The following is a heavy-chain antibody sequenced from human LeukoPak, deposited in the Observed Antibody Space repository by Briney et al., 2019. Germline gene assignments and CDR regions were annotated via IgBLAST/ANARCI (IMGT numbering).Heavy chain of an antibody. CDR1: GDSISNSAYC. CDR2: FCYSGNT. Sequence: SETLSLTCTVSGDSISNSAYCWGWIRQPPGKGLEWIGSFCYSGNTYYNPSLKSRVTLSVDTSKNQFSLELSSMTAADTAVYYCARSSRVDSSGYYTYYYYGMDVRGQGTTVTVSS. J-gene: IGHJ6*02. D-gene: IGHD3-22*01. CDR3: ARSSRVDSSGYYTYYYYGMDV. V-gene: IGHV4-39*01.